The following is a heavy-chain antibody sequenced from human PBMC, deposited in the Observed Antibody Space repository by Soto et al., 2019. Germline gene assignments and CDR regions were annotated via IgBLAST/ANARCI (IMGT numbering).Heavy chain of an antibody. D-gene: IGHD1-26*01. CDR3: ARQLERRVGAASH. Sequence: QVQLAESGGGLVKSGGSLTLSCSTSGFFFTDYFMSWILQAPGKGLEWVSYISPSGDVTHYADSVKGRFTISRDNTKNSLFLQISSLRDDDTAVYYCARQLERRVGAASHWGQGTRVSVSS. CDR1: GFFFTDYF. J-gene: IGHJ4*02. V-gene: IGHV3-11*01. CDR2: ISPSGDVT.